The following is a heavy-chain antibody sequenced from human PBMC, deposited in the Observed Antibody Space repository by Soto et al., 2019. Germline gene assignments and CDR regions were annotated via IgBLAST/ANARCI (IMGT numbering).Heavy chain of an antibody. CDR3: TLNHCAGGGCYDRDY. V-gene: IGHV4-31*11. CDR2: ISSGGSP. J-gene: IGHJ1*01. D-gene: IGHD2-15*01. CDR1: DESVTSPGNY. Sequence: VQLQESGPGLVKPSQTLSLTCAVSDESVTSPGNYWNWSRQRPDTGLEWIGYISSGGSPFYNPSLQSRVSLSLDTSNNLFSLTLNSVTAADTAVYYCTLNHCAGGGCYDRDYWGQGTRVTVSS.